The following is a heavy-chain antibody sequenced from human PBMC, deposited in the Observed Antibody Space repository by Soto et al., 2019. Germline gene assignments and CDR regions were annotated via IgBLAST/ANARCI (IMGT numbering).Heavy chain of an antibody. Sequence: QVQLVESGGDVVQPGRSLRRSCAASAFTFSTYGMHWLRQAPGKGLEWVAIIGHDGNNKYHADSVKGRFTISRDNSKNTLYLQMNSLRVEDTAVYYCARDFQKGRTFDYWGQGTLVTVSS. CDR3: ARDFQKGRTFDY. V-gene: IGHV3-33*01. CDR1: AFTFSTYG. CDR2: IGHDGNNK. J-gene: IGHJ4*02.